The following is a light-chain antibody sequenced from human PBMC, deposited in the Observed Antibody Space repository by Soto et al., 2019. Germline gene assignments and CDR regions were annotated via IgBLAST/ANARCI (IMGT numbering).Light chain of an antibody. J-gene: IGLJ1*01. CDR1: SSDVGGYNY. CDR2: DVS. V-gene: IGLV2-11*01. CDR3: CSYAGTYTHV. Sequence: ALTQPRSVSGSPGQSVTISCTGTSSDVGGYNYVSWYQQHPGKAPKLMIYDVSKRPSGVPDRFSGSKSGNTASLTISGLQAEDEADYYCCSYAGTYTHVFGTGTKVTVL.